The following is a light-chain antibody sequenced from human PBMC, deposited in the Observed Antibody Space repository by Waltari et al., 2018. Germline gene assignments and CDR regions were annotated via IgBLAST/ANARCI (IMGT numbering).Light chain of an antibody. CDR1: SSDVGIYNL. J-gene: IGLJ2*01. CDR2: EGS. CDR3: CSYAGSSTYVV. V-gene: IGLV2-23*01. Sequence: QSALTQPASVSGSPGQSITISCTGTSSDVGIYNLVSWYQQHPGQAPKLMIYEGSKRPSGFSNRFSGSKSVNTASLTISGLQAEDEAYYYCCSYAGSSTYVVFGGVTKLTVL.